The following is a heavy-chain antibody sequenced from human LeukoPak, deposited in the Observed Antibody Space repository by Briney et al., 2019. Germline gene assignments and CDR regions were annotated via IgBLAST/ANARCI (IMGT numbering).Heavy chain of an antibody. J-gene: IGHJ5*02. CDR3: ARVFRGAVTSNWFDP. CDR1: GASMNGHY. V-gene: IGHV4-59*11. D-gene: IGHD3-3*01. Sequence: PSETLSLTCTVSGASMNGHYWTWIRLSPGKGLEWIGYISDSGSTSYNPSLKSRVIMSLEASKTESSLRLNSVTVADTAVYYCARVFRGAVTSNWFDPWGQGTLVTVSS. CDR2: ISDSGST.